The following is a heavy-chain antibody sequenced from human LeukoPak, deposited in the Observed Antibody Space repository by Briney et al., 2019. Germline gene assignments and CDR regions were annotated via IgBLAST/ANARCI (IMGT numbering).Heavy chain of an antibody. CDR1: GGSISSSSYY. CDR2: IYYSGST. D-gene: IGHD3-22*01. Sequence: SETLSLTCTVSGGSISSSSYYWGWVRQPPGKGLEWIGSIYYSGSTYYNPSLKSRVTISVDKSKNQVSLKLSPVAAADTAVYYCARPGDYYDSSGYSDYWGQGTLVTVSS. V-gene: IGHV4-39*01. CDR3: ARPGDYYDSSGYSDY. J-gene: IGHJ4*02.